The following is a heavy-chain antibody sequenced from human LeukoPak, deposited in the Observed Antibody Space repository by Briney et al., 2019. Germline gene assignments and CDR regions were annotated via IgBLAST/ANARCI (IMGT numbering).Heavy chain of an antibody. CDR2: FRYSGNT. V-gene: IGHV4-59*02. D-gene: IGHD6-19*01. J-gene: IGHJ4*02. Sequence: SETLSLTCTVSGGSVTPSYWSWIRPPPGKGLEWIGNFRYSGNTNYNPSLESRVTISLDTSKNQFSLKLSSVTAADAAVYYCAATEKWLAFDYWGQGILVTVSS. CDR1: GGSVTPSY. CDR3: AATEKWLAFDY.